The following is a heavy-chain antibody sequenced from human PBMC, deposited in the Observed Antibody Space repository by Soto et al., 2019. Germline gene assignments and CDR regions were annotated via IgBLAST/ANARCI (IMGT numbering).Heavy chain of an antibody. Sequence: PSETLSLTCTVSGGSISSYYWSWIRQPPGKGLEWIGYIYYSGSTNYNPSLKSRVTISVDTSKNQFSLKLSSVTAADTAVYYCARWTTSVSLYYYGMDVWGQGTTVTVSS. V-gene: IGHV4-59*01. CDR3: ARWTTSVSLYYYGMDV. J-gene: IGHJ6*02. CDR1: GGSISSYY. CDR2: IYYSGST. D-gene: IGHD4-4*01.